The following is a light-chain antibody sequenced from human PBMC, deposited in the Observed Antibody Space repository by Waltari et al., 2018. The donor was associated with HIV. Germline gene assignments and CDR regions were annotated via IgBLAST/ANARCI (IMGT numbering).Light chain of an antibody. V-gene: IGLV1-44*01. CDR1: NSNIGSNP. J-gene: IGLJ2*01. CDR3: AAWDDGLHGWI. CDR2: NST. Sequence: QSVLTQPPSASGTPGQRVTIACSGSNSNIGSNPVNWYQQLPGTAPKLLIYNSTQRPAGVPDRVSGSKSGISASLAISGLQSEDEAGYYCAAWDDGLHGWIFGGGTKLTVL.